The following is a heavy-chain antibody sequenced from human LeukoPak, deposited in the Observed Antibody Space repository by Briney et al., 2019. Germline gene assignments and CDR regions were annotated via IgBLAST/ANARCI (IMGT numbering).Heavy chain of an antibody. CDR2: IYYSGST. V-gene: IGHV4-59*08. J-gene: IGHJ4*02. CDR1: GGSISSYY. D-gene: IGHD3-22*01. CDR3: ARRAFSSGYYYFDY. Sequence: PSETLSLTCTVSGGSISSYYWSWIRQPREKGLEWIGYIYYSGSTNYNPSLKSRVTISVDTSKNQFSLKLSSVTAADTAVYYCARRAFSSGYYYFDYWGQGTLVTVSS.